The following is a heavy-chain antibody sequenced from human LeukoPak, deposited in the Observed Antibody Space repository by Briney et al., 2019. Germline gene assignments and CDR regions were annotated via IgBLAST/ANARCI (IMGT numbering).Heavy chain of an antibody. V-gene: IGHV3-21*01. D-gene: IGHD3-16*01. CDR3: VSGIGARSDFVDY. Sequence: GGSLRLSCAASGFTFSSYSMNWVRQAPGKGLEWVSSISSSSSYIYYADSVKGRFTISRDNAKNSLYLQMNSLRAEDTAVYYCVSGIGARSDFVDYWGQGTLVTVSS. J-gene: IGHJ4*02. CDR1: GFTFSSYS. CDR2: ISSSSSYI.